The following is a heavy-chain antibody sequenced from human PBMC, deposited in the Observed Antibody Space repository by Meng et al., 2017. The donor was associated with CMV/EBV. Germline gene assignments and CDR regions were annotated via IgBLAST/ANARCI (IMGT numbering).Heavy chain of an antibody. Sequence: GGSLRLSCAASGFIVSSKYMSWVRQPPGKGLEWVSLTFGGGNSHYADFVKGRFTVSRDNSKNALYLQMNSLRAEDTAVYYCARDSSWGLDVWGQGTTVTVSS. V-gene: IGHV3-53*01. CDR3: ARDSSWGLDV. CDR2: TFGGGNS. D-gene: IGHD6-6*01. J-gene: IGHJ6*02. CDR1: GFIVSSKY.